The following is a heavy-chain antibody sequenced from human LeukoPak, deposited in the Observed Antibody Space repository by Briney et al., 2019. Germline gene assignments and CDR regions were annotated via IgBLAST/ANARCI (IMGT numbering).Heavy chain of an antibody. D-gene: IGHD5-18*01. Sequence: GGSLRLSRAASGFTFSSYGMHWVRQAPGKGLEWVAFIRYDGSNKYYADSVKGRFTISRDNSKNTLYLQMNSLRAEDTAVYYCAKGSDTAMVSLDYWGQGTLVTVSS. CDR1: GFTFSSYG. J-gene: IGHJ4*02. CDR2: IRYDGSNK. CDR3: AKGSDTAMVSLDY. V-gene: IGHV3-30*02.